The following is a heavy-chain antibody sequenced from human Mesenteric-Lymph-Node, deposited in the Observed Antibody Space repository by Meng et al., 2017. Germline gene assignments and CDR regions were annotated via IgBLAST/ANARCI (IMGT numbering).Heavy chain of an antibody. D-gene: IGHD3-10*01. V-gene: IGHV4-61*09. Sequence: SETLSLTCTVSGGSISSGSYCWSWIRQPAGKGLEWIGHIYASGSTKYNPSLKSRATISVDTSKNQFSLNLTSVTAADTAVYYCARDQLWFGESYFYYSYGMDVWGQGTTVTVSS. CDR2: IYASGST. CDR3: ARDQLWFGESYFYYSYGMDV. J-gene: IGHJ6*02. CDR1: GGSISSGSYC.